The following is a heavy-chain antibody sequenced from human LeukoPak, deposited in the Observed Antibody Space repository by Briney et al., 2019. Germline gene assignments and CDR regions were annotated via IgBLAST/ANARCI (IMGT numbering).Heavy chain of an antibody. D-gene: IGHD3-22*01. CDR1: GGSFSGYY. CDR2: INHSGST. J-gene: IGHJ5*02. V-gene: IGHV4-34*01. Sequence: SETLSLTCAVYGGSFSGYYWSWIRQPPGKGLEWIGEINHSGSTNYNPSLKSRVTISVDTPKNQFSLKLSSVTAADTAVYYCARGGNRTYYYDSSGHYAWGQGTLVTVSS. CDR3: ARGGNRTYYYDSSGHYA.